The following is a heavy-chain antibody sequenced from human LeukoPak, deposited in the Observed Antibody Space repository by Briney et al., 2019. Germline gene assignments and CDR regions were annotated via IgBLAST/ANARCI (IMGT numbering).Heavy chain of an antibody. CDR3: ARAGYGDYKLDY. V-gene: IGHV4-30-4*08. Sequence: SQTLSLTCTVSGGSISSGDYYWSWIRQPPGKGLEWIGYIYCSGSTYYNPSLKSRVTISVDTSKNQFSLKLSSVTAADTAVYYCARAGYGDYKLDYWGQGTLVTVSS. D-gene: IGHD4-17*01. J-gene: IGHJ4*02. CDR1: GGSISSGDYY. CDR2: IYCSGST.